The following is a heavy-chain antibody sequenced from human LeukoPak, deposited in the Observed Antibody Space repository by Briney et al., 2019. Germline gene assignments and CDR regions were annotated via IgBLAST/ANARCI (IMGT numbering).Heavy chain of an antibody. CDR3: ARRAPSHDFDD. J-gene: IGHJ4*02. CDR2: ISTTSGNI. CDR1: GFTFSSYS. V-gene: IGHV3-21*01. Sequence: PAGSLRLSCAASGFTFSSYSMNWVRQAPGKGLEGVAAISTTSGNIYYADSVKGRFTISRDNAKNSLYLQMNSLKVEDTALYYCARRAPSHDFDDWGQGTLVTVSS.